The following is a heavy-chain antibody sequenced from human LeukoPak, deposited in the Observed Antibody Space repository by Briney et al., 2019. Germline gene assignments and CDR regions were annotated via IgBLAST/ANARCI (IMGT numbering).Heavy chain of an antibody. CDR2: ISSRSSYI. D-gene: IGHD2-2*01. V-gene: IGHV3-21*01. CDR3: TKDGRVASAANRPTYYYGMDV. Sequence: GGSLRLSCAASGFTFSDYNINWVRQVPGKGLEWVSCISSRSSYIYYADSVKGRFTISRDNAKNSLYLQMSSLRVEDTAVYYCTKDGRVASAANRPTYYYGMDVWGQGTTVIVSS. J-gene: IGHJ6*02. CDR1: GFTFSDYN.